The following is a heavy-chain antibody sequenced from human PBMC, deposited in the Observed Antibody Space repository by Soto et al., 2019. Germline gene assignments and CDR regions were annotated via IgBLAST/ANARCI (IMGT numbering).Heavy chain of an antibody. Sequence: GGSLRLSCAASGFTFSDHYMDWVRQAPGKGLEWVSGISGSGGSTFYAGFVKGRFPISRDNSKNTLYLQMNSLRAEDTAVYYCAKEGAYYYDSSGYYYEYYFDYWGQGTLVTVSS. CDR2: ISGSGGST. CDR3: AKEGAYYYDSSGYYYEYYFDY. CDR1: GFTFSDHY. J-gene: IGHJ4*02. D-gene: IGHD3-22*01. V-gene: IGHV3-23*01.